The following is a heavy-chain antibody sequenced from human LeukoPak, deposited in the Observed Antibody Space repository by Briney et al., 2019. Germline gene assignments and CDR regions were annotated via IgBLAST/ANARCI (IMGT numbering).Heavy chain of an antibody. CDR1: GGSISSYY. V-gene: IGHV4-59*01. J-gene: IGHJ5*02. Sequence: PSETLSLTCTVSGGSISSYYWSWIRQPPGKGLEWIGYIYYSGSTNYNPSLKSRVTISVGTSKNQFSLKLSSVTAADTAVYYCARGLYSSSWYVWFDPWGQGTLVTVSS. CDR2: IYYSGST. CDR3: ARGLYSSSWYVWFDP. D-gene: IGHD6-13*01.